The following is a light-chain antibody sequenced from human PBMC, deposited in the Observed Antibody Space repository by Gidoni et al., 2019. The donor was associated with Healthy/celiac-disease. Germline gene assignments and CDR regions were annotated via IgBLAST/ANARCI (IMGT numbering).Light chain of an antibody. CDR2: GKN. CDR1: SLRSYY. V-gene: IGLV3-19*01. CDR3: NSRDSSGNPHWV. Sequence: SSELTQDPAVSVALGQTVRITCQGDSLRSYYASWYQQKPGQPPVLVIYGKNNRPSGIPDRFSGSSSGNTASLTITGAQAEDEADYYCNSRDSSGNPHWVFGGGTKLTVL. J-gene: IGLJ3*02.